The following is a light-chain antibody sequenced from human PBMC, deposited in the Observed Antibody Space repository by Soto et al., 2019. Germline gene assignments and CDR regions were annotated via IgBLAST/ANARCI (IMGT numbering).Light chain of an antibody. V-gene: IGLV2-8*01. CDR2: EVN. CDR1: SSDVGGYNY. Sequence: QSVLTQPPSASGSPGQSVTISRTGTSSDVGGYNYVSWYQHHPGKAPKLMIYEVNKRPSGVPDRFSGSKSGNTASLTVSGLQAEYEADYYCSSYAGNSKYVFGIGTKVTVL. J-gene: IGLJ1*01. CDR3: SSYAGNSKYV.